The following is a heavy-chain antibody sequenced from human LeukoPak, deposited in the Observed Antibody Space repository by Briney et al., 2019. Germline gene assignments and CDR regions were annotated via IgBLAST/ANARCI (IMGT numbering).Heavy chain of an antibody. CDR3: ARDRGQQWLGPYYYYYGMDV. J-gene: IGHJ6*02. D-gene: IGHD6-19*01. Sequence: GGSLRLSCAASGFTFSSYAMSWVRQAPGKGLEWVSVIYSGGSTYYADSVKGRFTISRDNSKNTLYLQMNSLRAEDTAVYYCARDRGQQWLGPYYYYYGMDVWGQGTTVTVSS. V-gene: IGHV3-53*01. CDR2: IYSGGST. CDR1: GFTFSSYA.